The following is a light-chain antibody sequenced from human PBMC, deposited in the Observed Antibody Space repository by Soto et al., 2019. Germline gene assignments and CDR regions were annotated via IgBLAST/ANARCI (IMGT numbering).Light chain of an antibody. Sequence: DVQMTQSPSSLSASVGDRVTITCRASLSISTYLNWYQLTPGKAPRLLIYAASTLQSGVPSRFSGSGSGTDFTLTISSLQPGYFATYYCQQTYSAPPYTFGQGTKLEIK. CDR2: AAS. J-gene: IGKJ2*01. CDR3: QQTYSAPPYT. V-gene: IGKV1-39*01. CDR1: LSISTY.